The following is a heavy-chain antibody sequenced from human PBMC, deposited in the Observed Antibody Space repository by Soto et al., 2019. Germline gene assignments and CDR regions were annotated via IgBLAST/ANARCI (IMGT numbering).Heavy chain of an antibody. CDR2: IKQDGSEK. CDR1: GFTFSSYW. CDR3: ARVVGATQMDFDY. V-gene: IGHV3-7*01. D-gene: IGHD1-26*01. Sequence: EVQLVESGGGLVQPGESLRLSCAASGFTFSSYWMTWVRQAPGKGLEWVANIKQDGSEKYYVDSVRGRFTMSRDNAKNSLYLQMNSLRAEDTAEYYCARVVGATQMDFDYWGQGTLVTGSS. J-gene: IGHJ4*02.